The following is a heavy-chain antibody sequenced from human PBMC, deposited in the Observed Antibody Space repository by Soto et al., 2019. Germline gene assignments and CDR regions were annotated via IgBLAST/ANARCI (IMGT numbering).Heavy chain of an antibody. CDR3: ARDYYDSSGYPAGGMDI. CDR1: GFTFSSYG. Sequence: QVQLVESGGGVVQPGRSLRLSCAASGFTFSSYGMHWVLQAPGKGLEWVAVIWYDGSNKYYADSVKGRFTISRDNSKNTRYLQMHSLRAEDTAVYYCARDYYDSSGYPAGGMDIWGQGTTVTVSS. J-gene: IGHJ6*02. CDR2: IWYDGSNK. D-gene: IGHD3-22*01. V-gene: IGHV3-33*01.